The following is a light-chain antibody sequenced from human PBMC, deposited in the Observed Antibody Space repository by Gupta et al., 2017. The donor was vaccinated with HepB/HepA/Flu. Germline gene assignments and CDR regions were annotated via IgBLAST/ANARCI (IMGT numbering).Light chain of an antibody. CDR3: CSYAGSYTFVV. CDR1: SSDVGGYNY. CDR2: DVS. J-gene: IGLJ2*01. V-gene: IGLV2-11*01. Sequence: QSALTQPRSVSGSPGQSVTISCTGTSSDVGGYNYVSWYQPHPGQAPKLMIYDVSKRPSGVPDRFSGSKSGTTASLTIAGLQAEDEADYYCCSYAGSYTFVVFGGGTKLTVL.